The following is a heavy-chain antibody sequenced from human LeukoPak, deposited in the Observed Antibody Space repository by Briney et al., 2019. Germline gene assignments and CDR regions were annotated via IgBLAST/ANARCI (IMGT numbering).Heavy chain of an antibody. V-gene: IGHV3-7*01. CDR2: IKQDGSEK. Sequence: GGSLRLSRAHSLLTLSSYWMRWVRQAPGKGRERVANIKQDGSEKHYVDSVTGRVTISRDKAKNSLYLQMNSLRADDTAVYYCAGDLAGPPQEAFDIWGQGTMVTVSS. J-gene: IGHJ3*02. CDR3: AGDLAGPPQEAFDI. CDR1: LLTLSSYW.